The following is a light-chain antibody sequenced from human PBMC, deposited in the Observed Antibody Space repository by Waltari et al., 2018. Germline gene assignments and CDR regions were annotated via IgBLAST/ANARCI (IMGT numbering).Light chain of an antibody. Sequence: NFMLTQPHPVSESPGKTVTISCTRSSGSIASNYVPWYQQRPGSSPTPVIFEDDQRPSGVPDRFSGSIDSSSNSASLTISGLKTEDEADYYCQSYDSSDLWVFGGGTRLTVL. V-gene: IGLV6-57*01. CDR3: QSYDSSDLWV. CDR2: EDD. CDR1: SGSIASNY. J-gene: IGLJ3*02.